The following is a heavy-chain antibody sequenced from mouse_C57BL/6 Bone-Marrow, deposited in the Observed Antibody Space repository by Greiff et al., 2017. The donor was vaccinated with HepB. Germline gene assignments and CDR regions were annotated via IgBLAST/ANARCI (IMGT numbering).Heavy chain of an antibody. CDR1: GYAFSSYW. CDR3: ARDPSTMGFAY. D-gene: IGHD2-1*01. CDR2: IYPGDGDT. Sequence: VKLQESGAELVKPGASVKISCKASGYAFSSYWMNWVKQRPGKGLEWIGQIYPGDGDTNYNGKFKGKATLTADKSSSTAYMQLSSLTSEDSAVYFCARDPSTMGFAYWGQGTLVTVSA. V-gene: IGHV1-80*01. J-gene: IGHJ3*01.